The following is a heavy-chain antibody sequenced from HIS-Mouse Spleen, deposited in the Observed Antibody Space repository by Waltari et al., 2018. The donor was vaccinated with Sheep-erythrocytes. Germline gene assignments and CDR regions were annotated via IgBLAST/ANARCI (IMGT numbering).Heavy chain of an antibody. CDR3: ARGPRTGDHNYWYFDL. Sequence: QVQLQQWGAGLLKPSETLSLTCAVYGGSFSGYYWSWIRQPPGKGLGWIGEINHSGSTNYNPSLKRRVTISVDTSKNQCSLKLSSVTAADTAVYYCARGPRTGDHNYWYFDLWGRGTLVTVSS. CDR1: GGSFSGYY. D-gene: IGHD7-27*01. V-gene: IGHV4-34*01. J-gene: IGHJ2*01. CDR2: INHSGST.